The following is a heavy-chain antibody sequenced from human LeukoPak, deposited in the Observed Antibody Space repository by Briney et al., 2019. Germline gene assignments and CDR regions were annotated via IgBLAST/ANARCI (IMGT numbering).Heavy chain of an antibody. CDR2: ISYDGSNK. V-gene: IGHV3-30*18. D-gene: IGHD5-12*01. CDR1: GFTFSSYG. J-gene: IGHJ4*02. Sequence: PGRSLRLSCAASGFTFSSYGMHWVRPAPGKGLEWVAVISYDGSNKYYADSVKGRFTISRDNSKNTLYLQMNSLRAEDTAVYYCAKGGIGYTIEPLDYWGQGTLVTVSS. CDR3: AKGGIGYTIEPLDY.